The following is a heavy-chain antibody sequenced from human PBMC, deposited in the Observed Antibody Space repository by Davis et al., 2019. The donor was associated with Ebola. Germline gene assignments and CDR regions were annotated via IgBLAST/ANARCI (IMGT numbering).Heavy chain of an antibody. CDR1: GGSISSGGYS. Sequence: SETLSLTCAVSGGSISSGGYSWSWIRQPPGKGLEWIGYIYHSGSTNYNPSLKSRVTISVDTSKNQFSLKLSSVTAADTAVYYCARYARYYYYYGMDVWGQGTTVTVSS. J-gene: IGHJ6*02. CDR3: ARYARYYYYYGMDV. CDR2: IYHSGST. D-gene: IGHD2-2*01. V-gene: IGHV4-30-2*01.